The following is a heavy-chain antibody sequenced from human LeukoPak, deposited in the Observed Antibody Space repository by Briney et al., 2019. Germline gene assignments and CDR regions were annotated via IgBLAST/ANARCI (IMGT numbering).Heavy chain of an antibody. V-gene: IGHV4-34*01. J-gene: IGHJ6*03. CDR3: ARGVGYYYYYMDV. Sequence: SETLSLTCAVYGGSFSGYYWSWIRQPPGKGLEWIGEINHSGSTNYNPSLKSRVTISVDTSKNQFSLKLSSVTAADTAVYHCARGVGYYYYYMDVWGKGTTVTVSS. D-gene: IGHD2-15*01. CDR2: INHSGST. CDR1: GGSFSGYY.